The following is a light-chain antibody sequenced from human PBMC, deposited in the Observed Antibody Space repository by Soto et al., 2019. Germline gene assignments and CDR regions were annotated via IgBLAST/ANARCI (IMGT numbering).Light chain of an antibody. Sequence: QSALTQPASVSGSPGQSITLSCTGASTDVGGYKFLSWYQQYPGKAPKLIIYDLSNRPSGVSNRFSGSKSGNAASLTISGLQPEDEAYYYCSSYTSTTTVWVFGGGTKLTVL. CDR2: DLS. V-gene: IGLV2-14*01. CDR3: SSYTSTTTVWV. CDR1: STDVGGYKF. J-gene: IGLJ3*02.